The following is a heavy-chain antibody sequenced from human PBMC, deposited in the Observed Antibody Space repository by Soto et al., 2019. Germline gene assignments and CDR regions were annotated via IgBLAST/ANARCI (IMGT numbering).Heavy chain of an antibody. CDR3: ARSPRSSPYFDY. V-gene: IGHV5-51*01. Sequence: LGESLKISCXCSGYTFSNFWIAWVRQLPGKGLEYMGIIYPGDSETRYSPSFHGKVTISADRSIGTAYLQWSSLEASDSAFYFCARSPRSSPYFDYWGQGALVTVSS. D-gene: IGHD6-13*01. J-gene: IGHJ4*02. CDR1: GYTFSNFW. CDR2: IYPGDSET.